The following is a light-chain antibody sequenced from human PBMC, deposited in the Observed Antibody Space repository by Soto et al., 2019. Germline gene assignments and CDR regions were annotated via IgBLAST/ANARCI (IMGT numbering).Light chain of an antibody. V-gene: IGKV1-39*01. Sequence: DIQMTQSPSSLSASVGDRVTITCRASQSISSYLNWYQQKPGKAPKLLIYAASSLQSGVPSRFSGCGSGTDFTLTISSLQPEDFATYYCQQSYSTPNFGQGTRLEIK. CDR1: QSISSY. CDR2: AAS. J-gene: IGKJ5*01. CDR3: QQSYSTPN.